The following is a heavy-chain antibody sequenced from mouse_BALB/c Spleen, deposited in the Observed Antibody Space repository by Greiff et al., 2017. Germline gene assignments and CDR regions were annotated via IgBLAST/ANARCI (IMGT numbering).Heavy chain of an antibody. CDR1: GFTFSDYY. CDR3: AGGSLAWFAY. CDR2: ISDGGSYT. Sequence: EVKLQESGGGLVKPGGSPKLSCAASGFTFSDYYMYWVRQTPEKRLEWVATISDGGSYTYYPDSVKGRFTISRDNAKNNLYLQMSSLKSEDTAMYYCAGGSLAWFAYWGQGTLVTVSA. J-gene: IGHJ3*01. V-gene: IGHV5-4*02.